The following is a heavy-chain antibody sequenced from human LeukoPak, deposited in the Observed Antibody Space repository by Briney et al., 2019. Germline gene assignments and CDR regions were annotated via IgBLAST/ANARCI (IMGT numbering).Heavy chain of an antibody. V-gene: IGHV5-51*01. CDR2: IYPGDSDT. CDR3: ARPFSTYYYGSGSYYNDYGMDV. D-gene: IGHD3-10*01. J-gene: IGHJ6*02. CDR1: GYSFTSYW. Sequence: GESLKISCKGSGYSFTSYWIGWVRQMPGKGLEWMGIIYPGDSDTRYSPSFQGQVTISADKSISTAYLQWSSLKASDTAMYYCARPFSTYYYGSGSYYNDYGMDVWGQGTTVTVS.